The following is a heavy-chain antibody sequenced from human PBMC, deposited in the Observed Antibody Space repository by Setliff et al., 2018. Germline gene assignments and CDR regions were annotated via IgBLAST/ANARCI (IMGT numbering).Heavy chain of an antibody. CDR2: IYPGDSDT. J-gene: IGHJ3*02. Sequence: PGESLKISCKGSGYGFSSHWIGWVRQMPGKGLEWMGIIYPGDSDTRYSPSFQGQVTISADKSISTAYLQWSSLKASDTAMYYCASSSGSSSNDAFDIWGQGTTVTVSS. CDR3: ASSSGSSSNDAFDI. D-gene: IGHD1-26*01. CDR1: GYGFSSHW. V-gene: IGHV5-51*01.